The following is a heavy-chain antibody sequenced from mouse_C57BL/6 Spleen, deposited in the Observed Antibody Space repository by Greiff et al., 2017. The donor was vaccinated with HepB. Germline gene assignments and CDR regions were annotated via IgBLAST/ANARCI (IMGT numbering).Heavy chain of an antibody. CDR1: GYTFTSYW. Sequence: QVQLQQPGAELVMPGASVKLSCKASGYTFTSYWMHWVKQRPGQGLEWIGEIDPSDSYTNYNQKFKGKSTLTVDKSSSTAYMQLSSLTSEDSAVYYSARGILLRGAMDYWGQGTSVTVSS. CDR3: ARGILLRGAMDY. D-gene: IGHD1-1*01. J-gene: IGHJ4*01. CDR2: IDPSDSYT. V-gene: IGHV1-69*01.